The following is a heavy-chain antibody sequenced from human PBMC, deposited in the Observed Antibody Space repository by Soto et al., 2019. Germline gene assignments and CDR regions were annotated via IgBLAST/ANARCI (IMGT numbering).Heavy chain of an antibody. CDR1: GFTFSSDG. CDR2: ISGSGGTT. V-gene: IGHV3-23*01. J-gene: IGHJ4*02. D-gene: IGHD6-13*01. CDR3: AKSIAAGGTAY. Sequence: EVQLLESGGGLVQPGGSLRLSCAASGFTFSSDGMRWVGQAPGKGLEWVSAISGSGGTTNYADSVKGRFTISRDNSKNTLYLQMNSLRAEDTAIYYCAKSIAAGGTAYWGQGTLVTVSS.